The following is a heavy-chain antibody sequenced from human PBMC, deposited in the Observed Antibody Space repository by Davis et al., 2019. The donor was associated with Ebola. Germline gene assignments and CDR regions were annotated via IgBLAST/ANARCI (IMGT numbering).Heavy chain of an antibody. J-gene: IGHJ6*02. Sequence: PSETLSLTCAVYGGSFSGYYWSWIRQPPGKGLEWVSAISGSGGSTYYADSVKGRFTISRDNSKNTLYLQMNSLRAEDTAVYYCARDSAGGYYYGMDVWGQGTTVTVSS. CDR1: GGSFSGYY. V-gene: IGHV3-23*01. D-gene: IGHD3-16*01. CDR3: ARDSAGGYYYGMDV. CDR2: ISGSGGST.